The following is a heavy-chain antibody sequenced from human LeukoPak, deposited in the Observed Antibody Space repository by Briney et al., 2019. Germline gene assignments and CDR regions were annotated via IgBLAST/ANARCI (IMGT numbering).Heavy chain of an antibody. D-gene: IGHD3-16*01. V-gene: IGHV4-30-2*01. J-gene: IGHJ4*02. Sequence: PSQTLSLTCTVSGGSISSGGYYWSWLRQPPGKGLEWIGYIYHSGSTYYNPSLKSRVTISVDRSKNQFSLKLSSVTAADTAVYYCARGPSPWGDWGQGTLVIVSS. CDR3: ARGPSPWGD. CDR1: GGSISSGGYY. CDR2: IYHSGST.